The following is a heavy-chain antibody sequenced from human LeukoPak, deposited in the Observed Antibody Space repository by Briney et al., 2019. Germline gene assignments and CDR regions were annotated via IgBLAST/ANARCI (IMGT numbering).Heavy chain of an antibody. CDR2: IIPILGIA. J-gene: IGHJ5*02. V-gene: IGHV1-69*04. CDR3: AREGPGIVVVPAAAELGDWFDP. D-gene: IGHD2-2*01. Sequence: SVKVSCKASGGTFSSYVISWVRQAPGQGLEWMGRIIPILGIANYAQKFQGRVTITADKSTSTAYMELSSLRSEDTAVYYCAREGPGIVVVPAAAELGDWFDPWGQGTLVTVSS. CDR1: GGTFSSYV.